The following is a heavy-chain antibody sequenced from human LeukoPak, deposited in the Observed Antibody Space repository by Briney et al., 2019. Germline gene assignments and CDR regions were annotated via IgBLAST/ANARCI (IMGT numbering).Heavy chain of an antibody. CDR3: ARSYYDFWSGYENWFDP. D-gene: IGHD3-3*01. CDR2: INTNTGNP. J-gene: IGHJ5*02. V-gene: IGHV7-4-1*02. Sequence: ASVKVSCKASGGTFSSYAISWVRQAPGQGLEWMGWINTNTGNPTYAQGFTGRFVFSLDTSVSTAYLQISSLKAEDTAVYYCARSYYDFWSGYENWFDPWGQGTLVTVSS. CDR1: GGTFSSYA.